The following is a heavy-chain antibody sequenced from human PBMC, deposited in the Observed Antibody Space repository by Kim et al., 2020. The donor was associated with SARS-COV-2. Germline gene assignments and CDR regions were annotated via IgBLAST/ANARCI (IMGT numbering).Heavy chain of an antibody. J-gene: IGHJ4*02. CDR1: GGTFSSYA. CDR2: IIPIFGTA. D-gene: IGHD3-10*01. CDR3: AREEYGSVPFDY. V-gene: IGHV1-69*13. Sequence: SVKVSCKASGGTFSSYAISWVLQAPGQGLEWMGGIIPIFGTANYAQKFQGRVTITADESTSTAYMELSSLRSEDTAVYYCAREEYGSVPFDYWGQGTLVTVSS.